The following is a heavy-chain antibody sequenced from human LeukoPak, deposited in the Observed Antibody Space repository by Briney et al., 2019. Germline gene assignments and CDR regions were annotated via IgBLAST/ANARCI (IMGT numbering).Heavy chain of an antibody. J-gene: IGHJ4*02. V-gene: IGHV4-30-4*08. Sequence: SETLSLTCSVSGGSISSGGYYWSWIRQHPGKGLEWIGYIYYSGSTYYNPSLKSRVTISVDTSKNQFSLKLSSVTAADTAVYYCARASLGYSSGWFTSSRSFDYWGQGTLVTVSS. D-gene: IGHD6-19*01. CDR2: IYYSGST. CDR1: GGSISSGGYY. CDR3: ARASLGYSSGWFTSSRSFDY.